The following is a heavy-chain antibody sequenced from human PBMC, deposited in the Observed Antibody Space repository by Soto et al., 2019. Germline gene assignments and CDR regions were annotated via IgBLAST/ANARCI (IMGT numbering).Heavy chain of an antibody. D-gene: IGHD2-2*01. Sequence: SETLSLTCTVSGGSISSHFYNWIRQPAGKGLEWLGRVYTSGYTDYNPSLRDRISMSVDTSKNQCSLKLTSITAADTAVYYCARGRYCRSTSCQPNWFDTWGQGILVTVSS. CDR3: ARGRYCRSTSCQPNWFDT. J-gene: IGHJ5*02. V-gene: IGHV4-4*07. CDR1: GGSISSHF. CDR2: VYTSGYT.